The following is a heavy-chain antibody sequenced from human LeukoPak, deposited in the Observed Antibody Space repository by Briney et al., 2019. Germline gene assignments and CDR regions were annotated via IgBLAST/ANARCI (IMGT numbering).Heavy chain of an antibody. CDR2: ISAYNGNT. D-gene: IGHD3-9*01. CDR1: GYTFTSYG. V-gene: IGHV1-18*01. J-gene: IGHJ5*02. Sequence: ASVKVSCKASGYTFTSYGISWVRQAPGQGLEWMGWISAYNGNTNYAQKLQGRVTMTTDTSTSTAYMELRSLRSDDTAVYYCARVVYFDWLKVWFDPWGQGTLVTVSS. CDR3: ARVVYFDWLKVWFDP.